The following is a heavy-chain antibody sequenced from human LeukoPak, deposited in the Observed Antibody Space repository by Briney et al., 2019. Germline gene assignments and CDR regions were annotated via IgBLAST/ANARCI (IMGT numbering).Heavy chain of an antibody. V-gene: IGHV3-23*01. CDR3: ARDSRPIAARPIWFDP. J-gene: IGHJ5*02. CDR2: ISGSGDST. CDR1: GFTFSSYA. D-gene: IGHD6-6*01. Sequence: GGSLRLSCAASGFTFSSYAMSWVRQAPWKGLEWVSAISGSGDSTYYADSVKGRFTISRDNSKNTLYLQMSSLRAEDTAVYYCARDSRPIAARPIWFDPWGQGTLVTVSS.